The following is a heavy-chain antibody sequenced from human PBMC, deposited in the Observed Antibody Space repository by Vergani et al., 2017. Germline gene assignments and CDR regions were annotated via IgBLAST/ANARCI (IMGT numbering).Heavy chain of an antibody. CDR1: GFSFSDHY. CDR2: ISNSGNTI. D-gene: IGHD4-17*01. V-gene: IGHV3-11*04. J-gene: IGHJ3*02. Sequence: QVQLVESGGGLVKPGGSLRLSCAASGFSFSDHYMTWIRQAPGKGLEWVSYISNSGNTIEYADSVKGRFSISRDNAKSSLFLQMDSLRAEDTAVYYCARGMTTETTDLDGFDIWGQGTMVSVSS. CDR3: ARGMTTETTDLDGFDI.